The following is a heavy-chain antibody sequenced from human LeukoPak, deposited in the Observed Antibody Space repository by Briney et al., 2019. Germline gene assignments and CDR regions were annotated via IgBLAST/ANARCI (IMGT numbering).Heavy chain of an antibody. CDR3: ARGDYGGNPRGYYYYFMDV. J-gene: IGHJ6*03. Sequence: SVKVACKASGGTFNHYAVTWVRQAPGQGLEWMGGIVPIFRTSNYAQKFQGRVTITTDESASTAYMELSSLRSEDTAVYYCARGDYGGNPRGYYYYFMDVWGKGTTITVSS. CDR1: GGTFNHYA. V-gene: IGHV1-69*05. CDR2: IVPIFRTS. D-gene: IGHD4-23*01.